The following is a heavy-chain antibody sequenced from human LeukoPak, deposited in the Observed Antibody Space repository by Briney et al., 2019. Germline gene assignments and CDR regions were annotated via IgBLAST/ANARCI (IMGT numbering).Heavy chain of an antibody. D-gene: IGHD6-6*01. V-gene: IGHV4-31*03. J-gene: IGHJ4*02. CDR2: IYYSGST. Sequence: SQTLSLTCTVSGGSISSGGYYWGWIRQHPGKGLEWIGYIYYSGSTYYNPSLKSRVTISVDTSKNQFSLKLSSVTAADTAVYYCARDTIAARTIDYWGQGTLVTVSS. CDR1: GGSISSGGYY. CDR3: ARDTIAARTIDY.